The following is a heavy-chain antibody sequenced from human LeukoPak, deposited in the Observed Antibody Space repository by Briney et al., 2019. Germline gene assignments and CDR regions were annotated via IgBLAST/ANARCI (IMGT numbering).Heavy chain of an antibody. CDR1: GGSFSGYY. Sequence: SETLSLTCAVYGGSFSGYYWSWIRQPPGKGLEWIGEINHSGSTNYNPSLKSRVTISVDTSKNQFSLKLSSVTAADTAVYYCARGYYDSSGYWTESPFDYWGQGTLVTVSS. V-gene: IGHV4-34*01. J-gene: IGHJ4*02. CDR2: INHSGST. D-gene: IGHD3-22*01. CDR3: ARGYYDSSGYWTESPFDY.